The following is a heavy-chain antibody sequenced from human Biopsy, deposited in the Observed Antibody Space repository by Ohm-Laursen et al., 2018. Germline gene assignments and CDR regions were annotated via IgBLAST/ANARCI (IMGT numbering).Heavy chain of an antibody. CDR3: GRSYGIMAAPVHL. Sequence: PRLSCAASGFTFSNYQMSWIRQTPGKGLEWVSHISSGGSTIFHADSVKGRFTISRDDAKGSLYLQMTNLRAEDTAVYYCGRSYGIMAAPVHLWGQGTLVTVSS. CDR1: GFTFSNYQ. V-gene: IGHV3-11*01. CDR2: ISSGGSTI. D-gene: IGHD3-16*01. J-gene: IGHJ4*01.